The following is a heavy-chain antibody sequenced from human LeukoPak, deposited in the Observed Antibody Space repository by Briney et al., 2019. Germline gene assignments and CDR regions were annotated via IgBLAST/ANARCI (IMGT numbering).Heavy chain of an antibody. D-gene: IGHD1-1*01. Sequence: GGSLRLSCAASGFTFSDYYMSWVRPAPGKGLEWVSYISGSSGYTKYADSVKGRFTISRDNAKNSLNLQVNSLRAEDTAVYYCARGTGTTAYFDYWGQGTLVTVSS. CDR2: ISGSSGYT. J-gene: IGHJ4*02. V-gene: IGHV3-11*06. CDR3: ARGTGTTAYFDY. CDR1: GFTFSDYY.